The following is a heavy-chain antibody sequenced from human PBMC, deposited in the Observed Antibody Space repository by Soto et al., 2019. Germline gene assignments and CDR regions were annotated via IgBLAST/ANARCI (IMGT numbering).Heavy chain of an antibody. V-gene: IGHV3-30-3*01. CDR3: ARDRNYYDSSGYYSPPDY. J-gene: IGHJ4*02. CDR2: ISYDGSNK. CDR1: GFTFSSYA. Sequence: GGSLRLSCAASGFTFSSYAMHWVRQAPGKGLEWVAVISYDGSNKYYADSVKGRFTISRDSSKNTLYLQMNSLRAEDTAVYYCARDRNYYDSSGYYSPPDYWGQGTLVTVSS. D-gene: IGHD3-22*01.